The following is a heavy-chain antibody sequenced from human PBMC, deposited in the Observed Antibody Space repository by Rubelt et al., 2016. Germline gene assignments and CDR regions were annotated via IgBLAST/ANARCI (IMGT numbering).Heavy chain of an antibody. CDR1: GFTFSNYA. Sequence: QVQLVESGGGVVQPGRSLRLSCAASGFTFSNYAMHWVRQAPGKGLEWVAVISFDGSNKYYVDSWKGRFTISRDNAKNTLYLQMNSLRAEDTAIFYCAKDRYTYGVGVCDYWGQGTLVTVSS. CDR2: ISFDGSNK. V-gene: IGHV3-30*04. D-gene: IGHD5-18*01. CDR3: AKDRYTYGVGVCDY. J-gene: IGHJ4*02.